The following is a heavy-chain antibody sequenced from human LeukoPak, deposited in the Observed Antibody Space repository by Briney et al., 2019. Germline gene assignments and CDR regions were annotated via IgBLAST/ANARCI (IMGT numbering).Heavy chain of an antibody. J-gene: IGHJ4*02. Sequence: GESLKISCKGYGYTFTSYWIGWVRQMPGKGLEWMGIIYPDDSNTRYSPSLEGQVTISADKSIRTAYLQWSSLKASDTAMYYCARRYCSSITCYSPLDHWGQGTLVTVSS. CDR2: IYPDDSNT. D-gene: IGHD2-2*02. CDR3: ARRYCSSITCYSPLDH. V-gene: IGHV5-51*01. CDR1: GYTFTSYW.